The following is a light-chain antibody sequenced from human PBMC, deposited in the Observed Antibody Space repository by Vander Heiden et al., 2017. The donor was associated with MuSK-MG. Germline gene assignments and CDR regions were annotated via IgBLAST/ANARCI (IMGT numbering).Light chain of an antibody. CDR2: AAS. V-gene: IGKV1-39*01. J-gene: IGKJ5*01. Sequence: DIQMTQSPSSLSASVGDKVTITCRASQSISNYLNWYQQKPGKAPKLLMYAASRLQSGVPSRFSASESETEFTLTINSLQPEDFATYYWQHSYSNPITFGQGT. CDR1: QSISNY. CDR3: QHSYSNPIT.